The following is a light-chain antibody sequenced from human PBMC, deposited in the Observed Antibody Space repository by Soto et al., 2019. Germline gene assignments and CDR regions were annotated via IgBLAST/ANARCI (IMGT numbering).Light chain of an antibody. J-gene: IGKJ1*01. CDR3: QQRDNWPWT. CDR1: QSVRSN. Sequence: EIVLTQSPATLSLSPGERATLSCRASQSVRSNLAWYQQKPGQAPRLLIYDASNRATGIPGRFSGSGSGTDFTLTISNLEPEDFEVYYCQQRDNWPWTFGQGDKVEIK. CDR2: DAS. V-gene: IGKV3-11*01.